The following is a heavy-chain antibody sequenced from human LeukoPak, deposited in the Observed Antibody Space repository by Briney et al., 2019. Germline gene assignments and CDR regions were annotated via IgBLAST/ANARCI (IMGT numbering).Heavy chain of an antibody. CDR3: AKVDRAYYYGSGSYAQGFDY. CDR2: ISSSSSYI. Sequence: GGSLRLSCAASGFTFSSYSMNWVRQAPGKGLEWVSSISSSSSYIYYADSVKGRFTISRDNSKNTLYLQMNSLRAEDTAVYYCAKVDRAYYYGSGSYAQGFDYWGQGTLVTVSS. D-gene: IGHD3-10*01. J-gene: IGHJ4*02. V-gene: IGHV3-21*01. CDR1: GFTFSSYS.